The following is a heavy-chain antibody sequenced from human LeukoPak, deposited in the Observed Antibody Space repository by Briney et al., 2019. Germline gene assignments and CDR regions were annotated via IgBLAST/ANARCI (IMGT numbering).Heavy chain of an antibody. V-gene: IGHV1-18*01. CDR3: ARTCSSSSCYMVH. CDR2: ISVYNGNT. D-gene: IGHD2-2*02. CDR1: GYTFANFG. Sequence: ASVKVSCRASGYTFANFGITWVRQAPGQGLEWMGWISVYNGNTNYAQNLQGRVTLTTDTSTSTAYMELRSLRSDDTALYYCARTCSSSSCYMVHWGQGTLVTVSS. J-gene: IGHJ4*02.